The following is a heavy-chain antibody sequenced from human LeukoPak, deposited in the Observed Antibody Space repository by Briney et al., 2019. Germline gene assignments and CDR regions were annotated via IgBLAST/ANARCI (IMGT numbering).Heavy chain of an antibody. J-gene: IGHJ4*02. V-gene: IGHV1-18*01. Sequence: ASVKVSCKASGYTFTSYGISWVRQAPRQGLEWMGWISAYNGNTNYAQKLQGRVTMTTDTSTSTAYMELRSLRSDDTAVYYCASSYDYVWGSTYDYWGQGTLVTVSS. D-gene: IGHD3-16*01. CDR2: ISAYNGNT. CDR3: ASSYDYVWGSTYDY. CDR1: GYTFTSYG.